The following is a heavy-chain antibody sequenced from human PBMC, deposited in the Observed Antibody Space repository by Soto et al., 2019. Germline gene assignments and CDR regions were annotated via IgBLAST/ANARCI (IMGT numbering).Heavy chain of an antibody. V-gene: IGHV4-39*01. CDR2: IYYSGST. Sequence: SETLSLTCTVSGGSISSSSYYWGWIRQPPGKGLEWIGSIYYSGSTYYNPSLKSRVTISVDTSKNQFSLKLSSVTAADTAVYYCARLLYCSSTSCYHYSLPVVFGNYMDVWGKGTTVTVSS. CDR3: ARLLYCSSTSCYHYSLPVVFGNYMDV. CDR1: GGSISSSSYY. J-gene: IGHJ6*03. D-gene: IGHD2-2*01.